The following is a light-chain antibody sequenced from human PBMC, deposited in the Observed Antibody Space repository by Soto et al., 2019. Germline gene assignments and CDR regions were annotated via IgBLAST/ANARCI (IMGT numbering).Light chain of an antibody. V-gene: IGLV2-23*01. J-gene: IGLJ1*01. CDR3: CSNADNSTYV. CDR1: SSVVGNFNH. Sequence: QSALTQPASVSGSPGQSITISCTGTSSVVGNFNHVSWYQQHPDKAPKLMIYEGTKRPSGVSNRFSGSKSDNTASLTISGLQAEDEADYYRCSNADNSTYVFGSGTKVTVL. CDR2: EGT.